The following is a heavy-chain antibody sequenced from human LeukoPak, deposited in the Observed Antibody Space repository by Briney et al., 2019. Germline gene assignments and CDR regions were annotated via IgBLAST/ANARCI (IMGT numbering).Heavy chain of an antibody. V-gene: IGHV3-7*01. CDR3: ARIRITMVRGFDY. D-gene: IGHD3-10*01. CDR1: GFTFSSYW. J-gene: IGHJ4*02. CDR2: IKKDGSEK. Sequence: GGSLRLSCAASGFTFSSYWMSWVRQAPGKGLEWVANIKKDGSEKYYVDSVKGRFTISRDNAKNSLYLQMNSLRAEDTAVYYCARIRITMVRGFDYWGQGTLVTVSS.